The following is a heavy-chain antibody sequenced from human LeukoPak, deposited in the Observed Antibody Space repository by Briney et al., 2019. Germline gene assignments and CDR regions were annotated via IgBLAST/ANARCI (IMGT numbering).Heavy chain of an antibody. J-gene: IGHJ4*02. CDR1: GYTFTSYG. Sequence: ASVEVSCKASGYTFTSYGISWVRQAPGQGLEWMGWISAYNGNTNYAQKLQGRVTMTTDTSTSTAYMELRSLRSDDTAVYYCARWDIVVVPEGYFDYWGQGTLVTVSS. D-gene: IGHD2-2*01. V-gene: IGHV1-18*04. CDR3: ARWDIVVVPEGYFDY. CDR2: ISAYNGNT.